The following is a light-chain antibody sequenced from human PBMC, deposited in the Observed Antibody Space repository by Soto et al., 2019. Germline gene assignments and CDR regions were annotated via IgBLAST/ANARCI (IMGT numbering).Light chain of an antibody. J-gene: IGKJ4*01. CDR1: QSINNW. Sequence: DIQMTQSPSTLSASVGDRVTITCRASQSINNWLAWYQQRPGKAPKPLIYDASSLESGVTSRFSGSGSGTEFTLTISSLQPDDFATYYCQQYNSYLLTFGGGTKVEIK. CDR3: QQYNSYLLT. CDR2: DAS. V-gene: IGKV1-5*01.